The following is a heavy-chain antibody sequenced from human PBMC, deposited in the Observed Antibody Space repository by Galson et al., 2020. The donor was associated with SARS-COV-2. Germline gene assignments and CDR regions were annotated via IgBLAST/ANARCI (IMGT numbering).Heavy chain of an antibody. V-gene: IGHV4-61*02. Sequence: SETLSLTCTVSGDSVTSGSYYWSWIRQPAGKGLEWIGRVSPTGSTSYSPSLKSRVAISLDTSENQFSLKLSSVTAADTAVYYCARDNSYFDWTFSSTFWYLDLWGRGSLVTVSS. CDR2: VSPTGST. CDR3: ARDNSYFDWTFSSTFWYLDL. D-gene: IGHD3-9*01. CDR1: GDSVTSGSYY. J-gene: IGHJ2*01.